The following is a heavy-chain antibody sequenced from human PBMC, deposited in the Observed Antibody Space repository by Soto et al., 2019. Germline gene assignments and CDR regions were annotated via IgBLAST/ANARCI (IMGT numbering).Heavy chain of an antibody. J-gene: IGHJ5*02. CDR3: AREVPPYYYASSGSGPGP. CDR2: IIPIFGTA. D-gene: IGHD3-22*01. V-gene: IGHV1-69*13. Sequence: GASVKVSCKASGGTFSSYAISWVRQAPGQGLEWMGGIIPIFGTANYAQKFQGRVTITADESTSTAYMELSSLRSEDTAVYYCAREVPPYYYASSGSGPGPWGQGTLVTSPQ. CDR1: GGTFSSYA.